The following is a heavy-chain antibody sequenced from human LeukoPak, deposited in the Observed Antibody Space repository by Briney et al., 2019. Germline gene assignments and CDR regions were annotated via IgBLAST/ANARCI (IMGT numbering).Heavy chain of an antibody. CDR3: AREKRDGAVAALVDAFDI. CDR1: GGTFSSYA. Sequence: ASVKVSCKASGGTFSSYAISWVRQAPGQGLEWMGGIIPIFGTANYAQKFQGRVTITADESTSTAYMELSSLRSEDTAVYYCAREKRDGAVAALVDAFDIWGQGTMVTVSS. V-gene: IGHV1-69*13. J-gene: IGHJ3*02. CDR2: IIPIFGTA. D-gene: IGHD6-19*01.